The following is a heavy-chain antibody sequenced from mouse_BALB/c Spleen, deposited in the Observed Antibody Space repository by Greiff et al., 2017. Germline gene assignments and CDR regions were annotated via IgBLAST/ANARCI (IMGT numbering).Heavy chain of an antibody. V-gene: IGHV5-6-4*01. J-gene: IGHJ2*01. CDR1: GFTFSSYT. CDR3: TRDRGSGCFDY. CDR2: ISSGGSYT. Sequence: DVKLVESGGGLVKPGGSLKLSCAASGFTFSSYTMSWVRQTPEKRLEWVATISSGGSYTYYPDSVKGRFTISRDNAKNTLYLQMSSLKSEDTAMYYCTRDRGSGCFDYWGQGTTLTVSS. D-gene: IGHD3-1*01.